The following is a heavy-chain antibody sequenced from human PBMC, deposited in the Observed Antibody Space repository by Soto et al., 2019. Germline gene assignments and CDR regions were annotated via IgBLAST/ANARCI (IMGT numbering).Heavy chain of an antibody. Sequence: GGSLRLSCAASGFTFSSYAMSWVRQAPGKGLEWVSAISGSGGSTYYADSVKGRFTISRDNSKNTLYLQMNSLRAEDTAVYYCAKALPSYYYDSSGYYYPAYYFDYWGQGTLVTSPQ. D-gene: IGHD3-22*01. V-gene: IGHV3-23*01. J-gene: IGHJ4*02. CDR3: AKALPSYYYDSSGYYYPAYYFDY. CDR1: GFTFSSYA. CDR2: ISGSGGST.